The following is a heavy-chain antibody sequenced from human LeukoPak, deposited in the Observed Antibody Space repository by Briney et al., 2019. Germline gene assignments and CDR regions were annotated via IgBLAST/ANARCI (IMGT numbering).Heavy chain of an antibody. V-gene: IGHV3-21*01. CDR2: ISSSSSYI. Sequence: PGGSLRLSCAASGFTFSSYSMNWVRQAPGKGLECVSSISSSSSYIYYADSVKGRFTISRDNAKNSLYLQMNSLRAEDTAVYYCARGDPYYDFWSGYEGSWFDPWGQGTLVTVSS. CDR1: GFTFSSYS. J-gene: IGHJ5*02. D-gene: IGHD3-3*01. CDR3: ARGDPYYDFWSGYEGSWFDP.